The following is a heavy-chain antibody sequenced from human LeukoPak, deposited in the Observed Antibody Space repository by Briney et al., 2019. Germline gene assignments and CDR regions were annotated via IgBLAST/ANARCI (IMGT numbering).Heavy chain of an antibody. V-gene: IGHV1-18*01. CDR2: ISAYNGNT. J-gene: IGHJ5*02. CDR3: ARDVIGFDP. Sequence: ASVKVSFKASGGTFSSYAISWVRQAPGQGLEWMGWISAYNGNTNYAQKLQGRVTMTTDTSTSTAYMELRSLRSDDTAVYYCARDVIGFDPWGQGTLVTVSS. CDR1: GGTFSSYA. D-gene: IGHD3-22*01.